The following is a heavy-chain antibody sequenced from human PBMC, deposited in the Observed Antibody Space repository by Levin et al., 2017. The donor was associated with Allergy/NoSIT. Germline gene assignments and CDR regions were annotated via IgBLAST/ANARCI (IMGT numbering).Heavy chain of an antibody. Sequence: GGSLRLSCAASGFTFSSYAMTWVRQAPGRGLEWVSGISVSGGKTFYAESVKGRFTVSRDNTKNTLYLQMNSLRAEDTAVYYCAKHGGYLGQGTLVTVSS. CDR1: GFTFSSYA. J-gene: IGHJ4*02. CDR3: AKHGGY. V-gene: IGHV3-23*01. CDR2: ISVSGGKT. D-gene: IGHD3-16*01.